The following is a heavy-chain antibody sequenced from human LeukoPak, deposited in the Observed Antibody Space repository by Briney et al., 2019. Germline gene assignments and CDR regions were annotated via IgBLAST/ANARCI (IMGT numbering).Heavy chain of an antibody. CDR3: ATATVTHTRDP. CDR2: INPYSGTL. V-gene: IGHV1-2*02. CDR1: GYTFSVFY. J-gene: IGHJ5*02. D-gene: IGHD1-1*01. Sequence: ASVKVSCQTSGYTFSVFYSKWVRHAPGQGLEWMGWINPYSGTLISAQSLQGRLTMTWDTSTGTAYMELTRLTSDDTAVYYCATATVTHTRDPWGQGTLVTVSS.